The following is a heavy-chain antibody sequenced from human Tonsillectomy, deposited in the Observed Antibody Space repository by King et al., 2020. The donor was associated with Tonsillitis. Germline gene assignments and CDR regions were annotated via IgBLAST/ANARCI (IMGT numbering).Heavy chain of an antibody. J-gene: IGHJ4*02. CDR2: IYSGGST. CDR3: ARSEFGFWSGYSHFDY. D-gene: IGHD3-3*01. V-gene: IGHV3-53*01. Sequence: VQLVESGGGLIQPGGSLRLSYAASGFTVSSNYMSWVRQAPGKGLEWVSVIYSGGSTYYADSVKGRFTISRDNSKNTLYLQMNSLRAEDTAVYYCARSEFGFWSGYSHFDYWGQGTLVTVSS. CDR1: GFTVSSNY.